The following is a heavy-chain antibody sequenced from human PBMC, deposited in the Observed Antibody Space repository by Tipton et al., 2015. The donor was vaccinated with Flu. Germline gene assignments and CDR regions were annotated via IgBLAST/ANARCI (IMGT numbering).Heavy chain of an antibody. D-gene: IGHD4-17*01. CDR1: GGSISSYY. V-gene: IGHV4-4*07. J-gene: IGHJ2*01. CDR3: ARDRTTVTTYWYFDL. CDR2: IYTSGST. Sequence: TLSLTCTVSGGSISSYYWSWIRQPAGKGLEWIGRIYTSGSTNYNPSLKSRVTMSVDTSKNQFSLKLSSVTAADTAVYYCARDRTTVTTYWYFDLRGRGTLVTVSS.